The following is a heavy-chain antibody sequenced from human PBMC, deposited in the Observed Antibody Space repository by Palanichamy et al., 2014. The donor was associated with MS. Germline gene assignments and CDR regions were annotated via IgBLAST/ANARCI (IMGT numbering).Heavy chain of an antibody. CDR1: IHLYNYA. Sequence: EVQLWSLGEAGTAWGVPETLLCSLWIHLYNYAMNWVRQAPGKGLEWVSVISGSGNTAYYADSVKGRFTVSRDNFKNTLYLQVNSLRVEDTAVYYYAKEGLEGWLQLRGLYFDYWGQGTLVTVSS. D-gene: IGHD5-24*01. CDR3: AKEGLEGWLQLRGLYFDY. CDR2: ISGSGNTA. J-gene: IGHJ4*02. V-gene: IGHV3-23*01.